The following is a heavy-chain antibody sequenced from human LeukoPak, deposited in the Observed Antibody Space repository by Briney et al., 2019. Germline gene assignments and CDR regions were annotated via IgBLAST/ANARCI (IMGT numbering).Heavy chain of an antibody. V-gene: IGHV1-69*05. CDR3: ARAATGYSYGYAGLNY. D-gene: IGHD5-18*01. CDR1: GGTFSSYA. Sequence: ASVKVSCKASGGTFSSYAISWVRQAPGQGLEWMGGIIPILGTANYAQKFQGRVTITTDESTGTAYMELSSLRSEDTAVYYCARAATGYSYGYAGLNYWGQGTLVTVPS. CDR2: IIPILGTA. J-gene: IGHJ4*02.